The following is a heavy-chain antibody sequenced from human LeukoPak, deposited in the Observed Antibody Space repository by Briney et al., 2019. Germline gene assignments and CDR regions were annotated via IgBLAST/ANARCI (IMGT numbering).Heavy chain of an antibody. V-gene: IGHV3-23*01. Sequence: PGGSLRLSCAASGFTFSSYAMSWVRQTPGKGLEWVSGISGSGGSTYYADSVKGRFTISRDNSKNTLYLQMNSLSAEDTAVYYCVKELWYYYDSSGSHSPFDYWGQGTLVTVSS. CDR1: GFTFSSYA. CDR3: VKELWYYYDSSGSHSPFDY. J-gene: IGHJ4*02. CDR2: ISGSGGST. D-gene: IGHD3-22*01.